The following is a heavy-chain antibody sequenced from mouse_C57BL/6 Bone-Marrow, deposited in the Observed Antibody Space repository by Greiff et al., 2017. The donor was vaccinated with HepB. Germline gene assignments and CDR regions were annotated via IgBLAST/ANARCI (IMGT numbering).Heavy chain of an antibody. V-gene: IGHV5-9-1*02. J-gene: IGHJ2*01. CDR2: ISSGGDYI. CDR1: GFTFSSYA. D-gene: IGHD1-1*01. CDR3: TRGGITFDY. Sequence: DVMLVESGEGLVKPGGSLKLSCAASGFTFSSYAMSWVRQTPEKRLEWVAYISSGGDYIYYADTVKGRFTISRDNARNTLYLQMSSLKSEDTAMYYCTRGGITFDYWGQGTTLTVSS.